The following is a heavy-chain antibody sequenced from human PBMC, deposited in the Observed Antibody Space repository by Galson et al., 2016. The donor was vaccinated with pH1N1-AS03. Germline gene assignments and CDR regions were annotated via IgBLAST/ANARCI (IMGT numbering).Heavy chain of an antibody. CDR1: GGTISNLA. CDR2: IIPIFNAP. CDR3: VGRFCHARGCSSSNYYYYGLHV. D-gene: IGHD2-15*01. Sequence: SVKVSCKASGGTISNLAISWVRQAPGQGLEWVGGIIPIFNAPIYAQKFQNRVTITADESTSTAYMELSSLTSDDTAVFYCVGRFCHARGCSSSNYYYYGLHVWGQGTSVTVSS. J-gene: IGHJ6*02. V-gene: IGHV1-69*13.